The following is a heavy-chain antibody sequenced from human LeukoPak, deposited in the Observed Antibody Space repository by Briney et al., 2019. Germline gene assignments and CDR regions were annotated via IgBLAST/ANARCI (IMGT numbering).Heavy chain of an antibody. J-gene: IGHJ4*02. D-gene: IGHD2-2*02. CDR1: GYSFTSYW. V-gene: IGHV5-51*01. CDR3: ARATVQYCSSTSCSTHRYFDY. CDR2: IYPGDSDT. Sequence: GESLKISCKGSGYSFTSYWIGWVRQMPGKGLEWMGIIYPGDSDTRYSPSFQGQVTISADKSISTAYLQWSSLKASNTAMYYCARATVQYCSSTSCSTHRYFDYWGQGTLVTVSS.